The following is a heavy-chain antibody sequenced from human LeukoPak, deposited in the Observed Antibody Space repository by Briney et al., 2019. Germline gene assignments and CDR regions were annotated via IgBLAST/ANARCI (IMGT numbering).Heavy chain of an antibody. CDR3: ARAGRNYFDSSGYYYENYYYYMDV. Sequence: GSLKLSCAASGFTFSNHWMHWVRQAPGKGLEWISRISNDGTSTSYADSVKGRLSISRDNAQNTLSLQMNSLRAEDTAVYYCARAGRNYFDSSGYYYENYYYYMDVWGKGTTVTISS. D-gene: IGHD3-22*01. J-gene: IGHJ6*03. CDR1: GFTFSNHW. V-gene: IGHV3-74*01. CDR2: ISNDGTST.